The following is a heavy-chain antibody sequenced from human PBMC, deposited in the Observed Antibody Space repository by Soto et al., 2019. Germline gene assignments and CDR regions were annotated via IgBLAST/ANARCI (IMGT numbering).Heavy chain of an antibody. D-gene: IGHD6-19*01. Sequence: PSETLSLTCSVSGGSINSSSYFWGWVRQPPGKGLEWIGSIYYSGSTYYNPSLRSRVTISVDTSKNQFSLKLSSVTAADTAVFYCARHYSSGSRNWFGPWGQGTLVTVSS. CDR1: GGSINSSSYF. CDR3: ARHYSSGSRNWFGP. V-gene: IGHV4-39*01. J-gene: IGHJ5*02. CDR2: IYYSGST.